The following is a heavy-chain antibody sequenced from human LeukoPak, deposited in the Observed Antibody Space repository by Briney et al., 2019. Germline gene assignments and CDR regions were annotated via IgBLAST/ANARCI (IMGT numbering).Heavy chain of an antibody. CDR3: ARGLRYDSSGYYHRRYNWFDP. V-gene: IGHV4-34*01. Sequence: ASETLSLTCAVYGGSFSGYYWSWIRQPPGKGLEWIGEINHSGSTNYNPSLKSRVTISVDTSKNQFSLKLSSVTAADTAVYYCARGLRYDSSGYYHRRYNWFDPWGQGTLVTVSS. CDR2: INHSGST. J-gene: IGHJ5*02. CDR1: GGSFSGYY. D-gene: IGHD3-22*01.